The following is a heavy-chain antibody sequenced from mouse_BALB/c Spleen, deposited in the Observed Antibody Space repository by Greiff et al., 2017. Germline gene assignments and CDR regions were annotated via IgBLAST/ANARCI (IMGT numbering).Heavy chain of an antibody. V-gene: IGHV5-17*02. CDR3: ARSRYDGGFDY. D-gene: IGHD2-14*01. J-gene: IGHJ2*01. Sequence: EVMLVESGGGLVQPGGSRKLSCAASGFTFSSFGMHWVRQAPEKGLEWVAYISSGSSTIYYADTVKGRFTISRDNPKNTLFLQMTSLRSEDTAMYYCARSRYDGGFDYWGQGTTLTVSS. CDR1: GFTFSSFG. CDR2: ISSGSSTI.